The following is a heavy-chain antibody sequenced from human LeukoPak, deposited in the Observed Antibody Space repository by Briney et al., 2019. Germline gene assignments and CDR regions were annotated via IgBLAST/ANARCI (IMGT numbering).Heavy chain of an antibody. J-gene: IGHJ5*02. CDR2: INPSGGST. Sequence: ASVKVSCKASGYTFTSYYMHWVRQAPGQGLEWMGIINPSGGSTSYAQKFQGRVTMTRDTSTSTVDMELSSLRSEDTAVYYCARGDTYYDILTGYLDWFDPWGQGTLVTVSS. CDR3: ARGDTYYDILTGYLDWFDP. V-gene: IGHV1-46*01. D-gene: IGHD3-9*01. CDR1: GYTFTSYY.